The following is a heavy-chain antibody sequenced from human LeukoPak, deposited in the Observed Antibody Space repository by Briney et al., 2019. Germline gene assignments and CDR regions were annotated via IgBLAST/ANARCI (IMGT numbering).Heavy chain of an antibody. Sequence: GGSLRLSCVASGFIFSSYSMGWVRQGRGKGLEWVSLIDSGGSTTYFADSVKGRFTMSRDNFKNTLYLRMYRLRAEDTAVYYCVKGSSTTTRHFDPWGQGTPVTVSS. V-gene: IGHV3-23*03. CDR1: GFIFSSYS. J-gene: IGHJ5*02. CDR3: VKGSSTTTRHFDP. D-gene: IGHD1-1*01. CDR2: IDSGGSTT.